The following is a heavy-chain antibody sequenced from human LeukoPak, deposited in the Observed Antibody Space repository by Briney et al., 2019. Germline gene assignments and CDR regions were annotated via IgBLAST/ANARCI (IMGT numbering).Heavy chain of an antibody. CDR2: ISSSGSTI. D-gene: IGHD6-6*01. J-gene: IGHJ3*02. Sequence: PPGRSLRPSCAASGFTFGSYEMNCVRQAPGKGLEWVSYISSSGSTIYYADSVKGRFTISRDHAKNPLYLQMNSLRAEDTAVYYCVTPTSPQDDAFDIWGQGTMVTVSS. V-gene: IGHV3-48*03. CDR3: VTPTSPQDDAFDI. CDR1: GFTFGSYE.